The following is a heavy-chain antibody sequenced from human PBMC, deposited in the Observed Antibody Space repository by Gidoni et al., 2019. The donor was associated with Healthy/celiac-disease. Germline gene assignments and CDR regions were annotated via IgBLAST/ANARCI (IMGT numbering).Heavy chain of an antibody. CDR2: IGTAGDT. D-gene: IGHD6-13*01. CDR3: ARGSYSSSHYYYYGMDV. V-gene: IGHV3-13*01. Sequence: GGSLRLSCAASGFTFSSYDMHWVRQATGKGLEWVSAIGTAGDTYYPGSVKGRFTISRENAKNSLYLQMNSLRAGDTAVYYCARGSYSSSHYYYYGMDVWGQGTTVTVSS. CDR1: GFTFSSYD. J-gene: IGHJ6*02.